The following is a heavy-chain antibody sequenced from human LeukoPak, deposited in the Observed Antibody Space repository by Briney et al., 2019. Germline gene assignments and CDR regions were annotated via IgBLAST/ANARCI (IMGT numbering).Heavy chain of an antibody. CDR1: GYTFTSYD. V-gene: IGHV1-8*01. D-gene: IGHD3-22*01. CDR2: MNPNRGNT. Sequence: GASVKVSCKASGYTFTSYDINWVRQATGQGLEWMGWMNPNRGNTGYAQKFQGRVTMTRNTSISTAYMELSSLRSEDTAVYYCARGVYYYDSSGYSSDFDYWGQGTLVTVSS. CDR3: ARGVYYYDSSGYSSDFDY. J-gene: IGHJ4*02.